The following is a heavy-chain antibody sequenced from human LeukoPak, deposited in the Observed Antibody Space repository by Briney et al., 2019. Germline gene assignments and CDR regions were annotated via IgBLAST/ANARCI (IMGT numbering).Heavy chain of an antibody. CDR1: GFTFNSYA. Sequence: GGSLRLSCAASGFTFNSYAMHWVRQTPGKGLEWVAVISYDGSNKLYADSVKGQFTISRDSSKNTLYLQMNSLRAEDTALYYCARDISWGSTIDYWGQGTLVTVSS. CDR3: ARDISWGSTIDY. J-gene: IGHJ4*02. V-gene: IGHV3-30-3*01. CDR2: ISYDGSNK. D-gene: IGHD3-16*01.